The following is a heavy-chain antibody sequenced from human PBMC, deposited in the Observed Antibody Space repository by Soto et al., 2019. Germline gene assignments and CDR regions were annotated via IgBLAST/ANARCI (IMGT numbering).Heavy chain of an antibody. J-gene: IGHJ5*02. Sequence: QITLKESGPTLVKPTQTLTLTCTFSGFSLSTSGVGVGWIRQPPGKALEWLGLIYWDDDKRSSTSLKSRLTITNDTSKNQVVLTMTNMDPVDTATYCCAHSERRGGLRPWGQGTLVTVSS. V-gene: IGHV2-5*02. CDR3: AHSERRGGLRP. D-gene: IGHD3-16*01. CDR1: GFSLSTSGVG. CDR2: IYWDDDK.